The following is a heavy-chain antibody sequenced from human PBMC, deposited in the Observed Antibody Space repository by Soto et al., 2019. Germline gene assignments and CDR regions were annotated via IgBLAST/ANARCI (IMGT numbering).Heavy chain of an antibody. V-gene: IGHV3-11*01. D-gene: IGHD2-15*01. CDR1: GFTFSDYY. Sequence: PGGSLRLSCAASGFTFSDYYMSWIRQAPGKGLEWVSYISSSGSTIYYADSVKGRFTISRDNAKNSLYLQMNSLRAEDTAVYYCAREFDSVVDCSGGSCPDDYWGQGTLVTVSS. CDR2: ISSSGSTI. CDR3: AREFDSVVDCSGGSCPDDY. J-gene: IGHJ4*02.